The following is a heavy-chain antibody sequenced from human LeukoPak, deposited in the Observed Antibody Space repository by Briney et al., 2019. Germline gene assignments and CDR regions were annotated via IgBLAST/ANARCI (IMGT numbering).Heavy chain of an antibody. D-gene: IGHD5-18*01. Sequence: PGGSLRLSCAASGFTFNKYAMSWVRQAPGKGLEWVSAISDSGGSAYYADSVKGRFTISRDNAKNSLYLQMNSLRAEDTAVYYCARVRSYGSEYWGQGTLVTVSS. CDR3: ARVRSYGSEY. CDR1: GFTFNKYA. V-gene: IGHV3-23*01. CDR2: ISDSGGSA. J-gene: IGHJ4*02.